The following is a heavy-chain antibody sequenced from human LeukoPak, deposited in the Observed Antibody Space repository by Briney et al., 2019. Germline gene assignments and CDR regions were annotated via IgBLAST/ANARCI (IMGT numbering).Heavy chain of an antibody. CDR2: NKSKTDGGST. D-gene: IGHD5-12*01. V-gene: IGHV3-15*01. CDR1: GLIFYSYG. J-gene: IGHJ3*01. CDR3: TTGGYSSYDFNP. Sequence: GTSLRLSCAASGLIFYSYGMCWLRQAPGKVLEWVGRNKSKTDGGSTDYAAPVKGRFTISRDDSKNTLYLQMNSLKTEDTAVYYCTTGGYSSYDFNPGGQGTMVTVSS.